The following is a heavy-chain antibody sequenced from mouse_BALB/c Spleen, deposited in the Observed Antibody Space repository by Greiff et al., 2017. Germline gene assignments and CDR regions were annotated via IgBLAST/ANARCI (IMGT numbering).Heavy chain of an antibody. Sequence: EVKLMESGAELVKPGASVKLSCTASGFNIKDTYMHWVKQRPEQGLEWIGRIDPANGNTIYDPKFQGKATITADTSSNTAYLQLSSLTSEDTAVYYCASITTATWRFAYWGQGTLVTVSA. CDR3: ASITTATWRFAY. CDR2: IDPANGNT. CDR1: GFNIKDTY. D-gene: IGHD1-2*01. J-gene: IGHJ3*01. V-gene: IGHV14-3*02.